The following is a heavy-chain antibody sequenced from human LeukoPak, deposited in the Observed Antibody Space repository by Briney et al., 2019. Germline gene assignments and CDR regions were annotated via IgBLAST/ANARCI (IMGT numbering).Heavy chain of an antibody. CDR1: GFTVSSNY. V-gene: IGHV3-66*01. CDR3: AKGDSSSASYYFDY. Sequence: PGGSLRLSCAASGFTVSSNYMSWVRQAPEKGLEWVSVIYSGGSTYYADSVKGRFTISRDNSKNTLYLQMNSLRAEDTAVYYCAKGDSSSASYYFDYWGQGTLVTVSS. CDR2: IYSGGST. J-gene: IGHJ4*02. D-gene: IGHD6-6*01.